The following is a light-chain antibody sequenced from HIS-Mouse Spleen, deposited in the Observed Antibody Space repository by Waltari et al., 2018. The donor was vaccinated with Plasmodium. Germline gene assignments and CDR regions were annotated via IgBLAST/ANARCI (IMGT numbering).Light chain of an antibody. CDR1: QSVSSN. Sequence: EIVMTQSPATLSLSPGERATLPCRASQSVSSNLARYQQKPVQAPRLLIHGASTRATGIPARFSGSGSGTEFTLTISSLQSEDFAVYYCQQYNNWSFTFGPGTKVDIK. V-gene: IGKV3-15*01. CDR3: QQYNNWSFT. CDR2: GAS. J-gene: IGKJ3*01.